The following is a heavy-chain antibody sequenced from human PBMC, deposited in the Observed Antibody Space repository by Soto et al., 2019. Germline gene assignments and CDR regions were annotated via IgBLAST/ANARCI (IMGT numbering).Heavy chain of an antibody. CDR2: ISSSSSYI. Sequence: TGGSLRLSCAASGFTFSSYSMNWVRQAPGKGLEWVSSISSSSSYIYYADSVKGRFTISRDNAKNSLYLQMNSLRAEDTAVYYCARDLRGRFDPWGQGTLVTVSS. J-gene: IGHJ5*02. CDR3: ARDLRGRFDP. CDR1: GFTFSSYS. V-gene: IGHV3-21*01.